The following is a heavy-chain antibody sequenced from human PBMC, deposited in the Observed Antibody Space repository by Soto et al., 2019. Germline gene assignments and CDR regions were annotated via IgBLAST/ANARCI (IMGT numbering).Heavy chain of an antibody. CDR3: ARGRLITMVRGVIISRGPFDP. CDR1: GGTFSSYA. CDR2: IIPIFGTA. V-gene: IGHV1-69*01. D-gene: IGHD3-10*01. Sequence: VKVSFKASGGTFSSYAISWVRQAPGQGLEWMGGIIPIFGTANYAQKFQGRVTITADESTSTAYMELSSLRSEDTAVYYCARGRLITMVRGVIISRGPFDPWGQGTLVTVSS. J-gene: IGHJ5*02.